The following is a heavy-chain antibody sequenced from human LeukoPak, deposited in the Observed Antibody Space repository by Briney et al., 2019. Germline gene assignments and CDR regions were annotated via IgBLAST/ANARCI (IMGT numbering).Heavy chain of an antibody. V-gene: IGHV4-59*01. CDR2: IYYSGST. Sequence: SETLSLTCTVSGGSISSYYWSWIRQPPGKGLEWIGYIYYSGSTNYNPSLKSRVTISVDTSKSQFSLKLSSVTAADTAVYYCARAGFTMVRGVIGWFDPWGQGTLVTVSS. D-gene: IGHD3-10*01. CDR1: GGSISSYY. CDR3: ARAGFTMVRGVIGWFDP. J-gene: IGHJ5*02.